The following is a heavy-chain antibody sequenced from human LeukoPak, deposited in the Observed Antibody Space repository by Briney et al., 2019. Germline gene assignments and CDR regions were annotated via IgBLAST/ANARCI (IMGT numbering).Heavy chain of an antibody. J-gene: IGHJ4*02. CDR2: ISYDGSNK. CDR1: GFTFSSYA. Sequence: GGSLRLSCAASGFTFSSYAMHWVRQAPGKGLEWVAVISYDGSNKYYAASVKGRFTISRDNSKNTLYLQMNSLRAEDTAVYYCARPPSYTTVTTFVRYHFDYWGQGTLVTVSS. CDR3: ARPPSYTTVTTFVRYHFDY. D-gene: IGHD4-17*01. V-gene: IGHV3-30-3*01.